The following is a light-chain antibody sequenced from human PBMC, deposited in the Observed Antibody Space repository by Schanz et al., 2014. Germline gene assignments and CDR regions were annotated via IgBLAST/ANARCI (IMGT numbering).Light chain of an antibody. Sequence: QSALTHPSSVSASPGQSITISCTGTSSDVGGYNYVSWYQQYPGKAPKLIIYDVSNRPSGVSNRFSGSRSGNTASLTISGLQAEDEADYYCNSYAGSNNWVFGGGTKLTVL. V-gene: IGLV2-14*01. J-gene: IGLJ3*02. CDR2: DVS. CDR1: SSDVGGYNY. CDR3: NSYAGSNNWV.